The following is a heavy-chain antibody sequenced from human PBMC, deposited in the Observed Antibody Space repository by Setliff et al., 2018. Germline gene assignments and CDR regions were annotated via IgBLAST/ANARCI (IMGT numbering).Heavy chain of an antibody. Sequence: GASVKVSCKASGYTFTSHYMHWVRQAPGLGLEWMGTINPSSGGTSYAQKFQGRVTMTRDTSTSTVYMDMSSLRSEDTAVYYCARDTRGYSSSSGVDYWGQGTLVTVSS. CDR2: INPSSGGT. CDR3: ARDTRGYSSSSGVDY. CDR1: GYTFTSHY. D-gene: IGHD6-6*01. J-gene: IGHJ4*02. V-gene: IGHV1-46*01.